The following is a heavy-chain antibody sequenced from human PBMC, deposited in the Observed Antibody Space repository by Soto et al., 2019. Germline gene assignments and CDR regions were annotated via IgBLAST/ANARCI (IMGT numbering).Heavy chain of an antibody. J-gene: IGHJ6*02. D-gene: IGHD5-12*01. CDR1: GYTFTRSG. CDR3: AREGVAPYYYYGMDV. Sequence: QVQLVQSGAEVKKPGASVKVSCKASGYTFTRSGISWGRQAHGQGPERMGWISSYNGDTNYAQTFQGRVTMPTDTSTSTAYMELRSLRADDTAVYYCAREGVAPYYYYGMDVWGQGTPVTVSS. CDR2: ISSYNGDT. V-gene: IGHV1-18*01.